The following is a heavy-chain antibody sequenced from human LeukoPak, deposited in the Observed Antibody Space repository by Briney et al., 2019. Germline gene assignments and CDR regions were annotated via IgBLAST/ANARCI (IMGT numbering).Heavy chain of an antibody. CDR2: INAGNGNT. D-gene: IGHD2-21*02. V-gene: IGHV1-3*01. Sequence: GASVKVSCKASGYTFTSYAVHWVRQAPGQRLEWMGWINAGNGNTKYSQKFQGRVTITRDTSASTAYMELSSLRSEDTAVYYCARVDCGGDCYSFDYWGQGTLVTVSS. J-gene: IGHJ4*02. CDR1: GYTFTSYA. CDR3: ARVDCGGDCYSFDY.